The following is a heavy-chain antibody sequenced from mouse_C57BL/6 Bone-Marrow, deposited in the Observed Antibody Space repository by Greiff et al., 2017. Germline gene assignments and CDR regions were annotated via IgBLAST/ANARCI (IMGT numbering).Heavy chain of an antibody. V-gene: IGHV14-4*01. D-gene: IGHD2-4*01. CDR3: TTRYDYEAWFAY. J-gene: IGHJ3*01. CDR2: IDPENGDT. CDR1: GFNIKDDY. Sequence: VQLKQSGAELVRPGASVKLSCTASGFNIKDDYMHWVKQRPEQGLVWIGWIDPENGDTEYASKFQGKATIPADTSSNTAYLQLSSLTSEDTSVYYFTTRYDYEAWFAYWGQGTLVTVSA.